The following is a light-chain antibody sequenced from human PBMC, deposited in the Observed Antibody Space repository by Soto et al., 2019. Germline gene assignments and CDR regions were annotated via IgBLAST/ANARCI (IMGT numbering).Light chain of an antibody. CDR3: QHHDTSPQNT. CDR1: QSLTNSY. V-gene: IGKV3-20*01. Sequence: DIVLTQSPGTLSLSPGERATLSCRASQSLTNSYLAWYQQKPGQAPRLLIYAASTRATGIPDRFSGSVSGTEFSLTIIRLEPEDFSVYYCQHHDTSPQNTFGQGTKLEIK. CDR2: AAS. J-gene: IGKJ2*01.